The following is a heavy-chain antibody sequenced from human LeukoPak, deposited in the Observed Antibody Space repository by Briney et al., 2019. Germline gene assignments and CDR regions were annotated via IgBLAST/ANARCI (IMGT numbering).Heavy chain of an antibody. CDR3: ARLYASGSYIDY. J-gene: IGHJ4*02. V-gene: IGHV3-30*03. D-gene: IGHD3-10*01. CDR2: ISSDGNNK. Sequence: PGGSLRLSCAASGFTFSIYGMHWVRQAPGKGLEWLAVISSDGNNKYYADSVKGRFTISRDNSKNTLYLQMNSLRTEDTAVYYCARLYASGSYIDYWGQGTLVTVSS. CDR1: GFTFSIYG.